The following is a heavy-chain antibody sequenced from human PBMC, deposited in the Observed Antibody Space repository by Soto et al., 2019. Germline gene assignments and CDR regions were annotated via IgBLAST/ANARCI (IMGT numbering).Heavy chain of an antibody. CDR3: AREVQYDSGGYHELQN. Sequence: VQLVQSGAEVKKPGASVKVSCKASGYTFNNYGITWVRQAPGQGLEWLGGISAYNGNTNYAQNLHVRTTLTTDTSTATAYMELRSLRSDDTAVYYCAREVQYDSGGYHELQNWGQGTLVTVSS. D-gene: IGHD3-22*01. CDR2: ISAYNGNT. CDR1: GYTFNNYG. J-gene: IGHJ1*01. V-gene: IGHV1-18*01.